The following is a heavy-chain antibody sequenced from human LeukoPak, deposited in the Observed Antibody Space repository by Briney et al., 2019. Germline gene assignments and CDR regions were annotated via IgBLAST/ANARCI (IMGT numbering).Heavy chain of an antibody. D-gene: IGHD3-9*01. V-gene: IGHV1-2*02. CDR1: GYTFTGYY. J-gene: IGHJ4*02. CDR3: ARDPATHYDILTGYLIGFDY. Sequence: ASVKVSCKASGYTFTGYYMHWVRQAPGQVLEWMGWINPNSGGTNYAQKFQGRVTMTRDTPISTAYMELSRLRSDDTAVYYCARDPATHYDILTGYLIGFDYWGQGTLVTVSS. CDR2: INPNSGGT.